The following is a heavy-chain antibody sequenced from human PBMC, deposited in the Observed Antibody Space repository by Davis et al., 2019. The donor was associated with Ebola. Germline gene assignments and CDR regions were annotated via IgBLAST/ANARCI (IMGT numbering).Heavy chain of an antibody. CDR2: IIPIFGTA. V-gene: IGHV1-69*13. D-gene: IGHD6-13*01. J-gene: IGHJ4*02. CDR3: ARDSSSFDY. Sequence: AASAQVSCKASAGTFSSYAISWVRQAPGQGLEWMGGIIPIFGTANYAQKFQGRVTITADESTSTAYMELSSLRSEDTAVYYCARDSSSFDYWGQGTLVTVSS. CDR1: AGTFSSYA.